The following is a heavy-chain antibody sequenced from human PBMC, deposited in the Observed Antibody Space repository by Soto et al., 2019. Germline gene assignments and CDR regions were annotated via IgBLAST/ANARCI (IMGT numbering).Heavy chain of an antibody. CDR3: SRFIMVGGWFDPNYYHGMDV. D-gene: IGHD6-19*01. Sequence: ASVKVSCKTSGYTISNYGINWVRQAPGQGLEWMGWISGYNGNTNYAQTVQGRVTMTTDTSTGTVYMELRSLKSDDTAIYYCSRFIMVGGWFDPNYYHGMDVWGQGTTVTVSS. CDR2: ISGYNGNT. J-gene: IGHJ6*02. CDR1: GYTISNYG. V-gene: IGHV1-18*01.